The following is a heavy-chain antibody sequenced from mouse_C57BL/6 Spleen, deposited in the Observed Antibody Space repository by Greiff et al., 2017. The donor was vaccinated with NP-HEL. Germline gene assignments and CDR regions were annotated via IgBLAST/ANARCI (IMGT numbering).Heavy chain of an antibody. V-gene: IGHV5-6*01. Sequence: EVKLMESGGDLVKPGGSLKLSCAASGFTFSSYGMSWVRQTPDKRLEWVATISSGGSYTYYPDSVKGRFTISRDNAKNTLYLQMSSLKSEDTAMYYCARGRGDGSSPAWFAYWGQGTLVTVSA. CDR3: ARGRGDGSSPAWFAY. CDR1: GFTFSSYG. CDR2: ISSGGSYT. D-gene: IGHD1-1*01. J-gene: IGHJ3*01.